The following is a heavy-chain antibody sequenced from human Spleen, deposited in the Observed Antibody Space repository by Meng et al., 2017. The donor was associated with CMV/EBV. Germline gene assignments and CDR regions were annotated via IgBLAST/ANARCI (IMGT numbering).Heavy chain of an antibody. CDR1: RNFFTRHA. V-gene: IGHV1-18*01. J-gene: IGHJ4*02. CDR2: ISADNQNT. CDR3: ARHHSSDYYGYFDY. Sequence: RNFFTRHAITWVRQAPGQGLEWMGWISADNQNTNLIQKFQGRITLTTDTSTSTAYMELRSLRSDDTAVYYCARHHSSDYYGYFDYWGQGTLVTVSS. D-gene: IGHD3-22*01.